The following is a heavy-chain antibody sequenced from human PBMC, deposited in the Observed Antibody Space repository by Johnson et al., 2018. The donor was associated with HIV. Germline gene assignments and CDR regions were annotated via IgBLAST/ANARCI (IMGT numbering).Heavy chain of an antibody. CDR1: GFTFSSYA. J-gene: IGHJ3*02. CDR2: IYSGDRT. CDR3: AGRSSAWYEDAFDI. D-gene: IGHD6-19*01. V-gene: IGHV3-66*01. Sequence: VQLVESGGGLVQPGRSLRLSCAASGFTFSSYAMHWVRQVTGKGLEWVSVIYSGDRTYSAVSVKGRFTISRDSSKNTLFLQMNSLRVEDTAIYYCAGRSSAWYEDAFDIWGQGTMVTVSS.